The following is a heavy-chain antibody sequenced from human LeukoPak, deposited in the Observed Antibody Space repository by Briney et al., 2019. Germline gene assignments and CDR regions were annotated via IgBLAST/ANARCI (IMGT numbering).Heavy chain of an antibody. Sequence: GGSLRLSCAASGFTFSSYSMNWVRQAPGKGLEWVSSISSSSSYIYYADSVKGRFTISRDNAKNSLYLQMNSLRAEDTAVYYCAREGHPYSSSLPNWFDPWGQGTLVTVSS. V-gene: IGHV3-21*01. CDR1: GFTFSSYS. CDR3: AREGHPYSSSLPNWFDP. J-gene: IGHJ5*02. D-gene: IGHD6-13*01. CDR2: ISSSSSYI.